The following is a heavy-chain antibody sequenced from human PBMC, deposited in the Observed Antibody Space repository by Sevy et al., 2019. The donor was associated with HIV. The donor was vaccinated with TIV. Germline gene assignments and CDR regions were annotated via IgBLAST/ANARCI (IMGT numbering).Heavy chain of an antibody. Sequence: GGSLRLSCAASGFTFSDYYMSWIRQAPGKGLEWVSYISRSGSTINYADSVKGRFTISRDNAKNSLYLQINSLRAEETAVYYSARENTMMEGPGWFDPWGQGTLVTVSS. CDR2: ISRSGSTI. V-gene: IGHV3-11*01. CDR1: GFTFSDYY. D-gene: IGHD3-22*01. CDR3: ARENTMMEGPGWFDP. J-gene: IGHJ5*02.